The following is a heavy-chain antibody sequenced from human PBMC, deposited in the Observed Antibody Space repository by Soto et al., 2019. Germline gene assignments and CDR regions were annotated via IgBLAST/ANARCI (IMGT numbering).Heavy chain of an antibody. Sequence: GGSLRLSCAASGFTFSSYGMHWVRQAPGKGLEWVAVISYDGSNKYYADSVKGRFTISRDNSKNTLYLQMNSLRAEDTAVYYCAKGTAVAATKGGSFDYWGQGTLVTVSS. J-gene: IGHJ4*02. CDR1: GFTFSSYG. V-gene: IGHV3-30*18. CDR3: AKGTAVAATKGGSFDY. D-gene: IGHD6-19*01. CDR2: ISYDGSNK.